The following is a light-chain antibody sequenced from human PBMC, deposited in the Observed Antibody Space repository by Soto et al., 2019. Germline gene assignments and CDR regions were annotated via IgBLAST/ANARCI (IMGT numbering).Light chain of an antibody. Sequence: DIQMTPSSSTLSASVGDRVTITCRASQSISSWLAWYQQKPGKAPKLLIYKASSLESGVPSRFSGSGSGTEFTLTISSLQPDDSATYYCQQSNSYPYSFGQGTKLEIK. J-gene: IGKJ2*01. CDR2: KAS. CDR1: QSISSW. CDR3: QQSNSYPYS. V-gene: IGKV1-5*03.